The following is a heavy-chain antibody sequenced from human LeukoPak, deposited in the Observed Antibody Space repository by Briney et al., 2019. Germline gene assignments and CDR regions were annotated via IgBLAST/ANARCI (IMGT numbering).Heavy chain of an antibody. Sequence: SETLSLTCTVSGGSISSYYWTWIRQPPGKGLKWIGYIYYSGSTNYNPSLKSRVTISVDTSKNQFSLKLSSVTAADTAVYYCARQGRGYGGNSDYWGQGTLVTVSS. J-gene: IGHJ4*02. CDR3: ARQGRGYGGNSDY. CDR1: GGSISSYY. CDR2: IYYSGST. V-gene: IGHV4-59*08. D-gene: IGHD4-23*01.